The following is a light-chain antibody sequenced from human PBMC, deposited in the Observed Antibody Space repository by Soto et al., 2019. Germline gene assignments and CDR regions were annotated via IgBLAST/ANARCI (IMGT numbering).Light chain of an antibody. Sequence: QSVLTQPPSVSGAPGQRVTISCTGSSSNIGAGYDVHWYQQLPGTAPKLLIYGNSNRPSGVPDRFSASKSGLTASLTISGLQAEDEADYSCSSFTTNRIYVFGPGTKVTV. CDR3: SSFTTNRIYV. J-gene: IGLJ1*01. V-gene: IGLV1-40*01. CDR1: SSNIGAGYD. CDR2: GNS.